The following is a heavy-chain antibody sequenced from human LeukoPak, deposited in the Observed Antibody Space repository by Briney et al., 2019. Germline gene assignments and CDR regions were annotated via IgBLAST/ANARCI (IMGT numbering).Heavy chain of an antibody. D-gene: IGHD3-10*01. CDR1: GFTFSSYS. CDR2: ISSSSSYI. Sequence: GGSLRLSCAASGFTFSSYSVNWVRQAPGKGLEWVSSISSSSSYIYYADSVKGRFTISRDNAKNSLYLQMNSLRAEDTAVYYCARDLMVRGVIITHAFDIWGQGTMVTVSS. CDR3: ARDLMVRGVIITHAFDI. J-gene: IGHJ3*02. V-gene: IGHV3-21*01.